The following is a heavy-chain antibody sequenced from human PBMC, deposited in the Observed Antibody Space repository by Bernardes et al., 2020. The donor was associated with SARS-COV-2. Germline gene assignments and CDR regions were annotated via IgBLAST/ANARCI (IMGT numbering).Heavy chain of an antibody. CDR2: INHSGST. CDR1: GGSFRGYF. D-gene: IGHD6-19*01. V-gene: IGHV4-34*01. CDR3: ARRVTGTTDY. Sequence: SETLSLTCAVYGGSFRGYFWSWFRQPPGKGLEWLGEINHSGSTNYNVSLKSRVIISVDMSKDQFSLKLSSVTAADTAVYYCARRVTGTTDYWGQGTLVTVSA. J-gene: IGHJ4*02.